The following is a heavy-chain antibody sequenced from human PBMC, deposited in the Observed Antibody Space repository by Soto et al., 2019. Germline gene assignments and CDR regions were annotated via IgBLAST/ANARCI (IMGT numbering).Heavy chain of an antibody. J-gene: IGHJ4*02. Sequence: QVQRVESGGGLVKPGGSLRLSCAASGFSFSDYYMSWIRQAPGKGLEWVSYMSSGGSAIYYADSVKGRFTIFRDNAKNSMCMLMNSIRAVDTTVYYSPRVHDYGDYWGQGTLVTVSS. CDR2: MSSGGSAI. V-gene: IGHV3-11*01. CDR3: PRVHDYGDY. CDR1: GFSFSDYY.